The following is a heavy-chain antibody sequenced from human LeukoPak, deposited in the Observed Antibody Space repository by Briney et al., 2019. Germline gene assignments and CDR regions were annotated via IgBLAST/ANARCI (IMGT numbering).Heavy chain of an antibody. J-gene: IGHJ3*02. CDR1: GGSISSYY. CDR2: IYYSGST. D-gene: IGHD5-24*01. V-gene: IGHV4-59*01. CDR3: ARDGATTGAFDI. Sequence: PSETLSLTCTVSGGSISSYYWSWIRQPPGKGLESIGYIYYSGSTNYNPSLKSRVAISVDTSKNQFSLKLSSVTAADTAVYYCARDGATTGAFDIWGQGTMVTVSS.